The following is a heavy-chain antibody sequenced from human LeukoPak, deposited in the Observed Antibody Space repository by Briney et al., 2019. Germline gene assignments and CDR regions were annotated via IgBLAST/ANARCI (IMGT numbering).Heavy chain of an antibody. J-gene: IGHJ4*02. CDR3: ASGSYDGIDY. D-gene: IGHD1-26*01. Sequence: GGSLRLSCAASGFTFSSYSMNWVRQAPGKGLEWVSYISSSSSTIHYADSVKGRFTISRDNAKNSLYLQMNSLRAEDTAVYYCASGSYDGIDYWGQGTLVTVSS. CDR1: GFTFSSYS. V-gene: IGHV3-48*01. CDR2: ISSSSSTI.